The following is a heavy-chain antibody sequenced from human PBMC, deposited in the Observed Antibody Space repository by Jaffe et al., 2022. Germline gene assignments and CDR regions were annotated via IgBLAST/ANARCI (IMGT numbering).Heavy chain of an antibody. V-gene: IGHV3-30*02. CDR1: GLIFRNCG. Sequence: QVQLVESGGGVVQPGDSLRLSCVASGLIFRNCGIHWVRQAPGKGLEWVAYVRSDGNNEEYADSVKGRFTISRDNSKNTLYLQMNSLRGDDTAVYYCAKDIHHSGSRDWGQGTLVTVSS. J-gene: IGHJ4*02. CDR2: VRSDGNNE. D-gene: IGHD3-10*01. CDR3: AKDIHHSGSRD.